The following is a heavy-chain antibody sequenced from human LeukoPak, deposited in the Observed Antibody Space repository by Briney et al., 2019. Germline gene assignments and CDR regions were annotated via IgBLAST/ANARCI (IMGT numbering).Heavy chain of an antibody. V-gene: IGHV1-69*04. CDR2: IIPILGIA. CDR3: AHPGGHPVFGSPFDP. D-gene: IGHD3-10*02. CDR1: GYTFTSYG. J-gene: IGHJ5*02. Sequence: GASVKVSCKASGYTFTSYGISWVRQAPGQGLEWMGRIIPILGIANYAQKFQGRVTITADKSTSTAYMELSSLRSEDTAVYYCAHPGGHPVFGSPFDPWGQGTLVTVSS.